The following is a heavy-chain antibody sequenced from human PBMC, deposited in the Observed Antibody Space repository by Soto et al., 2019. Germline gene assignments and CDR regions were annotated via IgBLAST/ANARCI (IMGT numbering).Heavy chain of an antibody. D-gene: IGHD1-20*01. Sequence: SETLSLTCTVSGVSITPYYWTWIRHPPGKGLEWIGYVYHTGNTYYNPSLKSRVTISLDTSKNQVSLRLKSVTAVDTAVYYCAREQYNWKLWGQGTLVTVSS. CDR1: GVSITPYY. CDR2: VYHTGNT. J-gene: IGHJ4*02. V-gene: IGHV4-59*01. CDR3: AREQYNWKL.